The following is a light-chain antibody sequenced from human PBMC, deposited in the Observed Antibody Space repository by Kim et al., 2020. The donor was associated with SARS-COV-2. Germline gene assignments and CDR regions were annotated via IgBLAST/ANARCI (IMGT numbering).Light chain of an antibody. J-gene: IGKJ2*02. V-gene: IGKV3-15*01. CDR2: GAS. Sequence: VFPGERATLSCRASQSVTSHLAWYQQKPGQPPRLLIYGASTRASGIPARFTGSGSGTEFALTISSLQSEDFAVYYCQQYHDWPPCTFGQGTKLEIK. CDR1: QSVTSH. CDR3: QQYHDWPPCT.